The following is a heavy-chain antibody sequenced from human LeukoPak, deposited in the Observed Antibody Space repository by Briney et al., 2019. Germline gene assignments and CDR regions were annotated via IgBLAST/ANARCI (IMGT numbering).Heavy chain of an antibody. J-gene: IGHJ4*02. CDR2: ISSSSSTI. D-gene: IGHD2-15*01. Sequence: PGGSLRLSCAASGFTFSSYSMNWVRQAPGKGLEWVSYISSSSSTIYYADSVKGRFTISRDNAKNSLYLQMNSLRAEDTAVYYCARHMMWLYRSGGSCYSDYWGQGTLVTVSS. CDR1: GFTFSSYS. CDR3: ARHMMWLYRSGGSCYSDY. V-gene: IGHV3-48*01.